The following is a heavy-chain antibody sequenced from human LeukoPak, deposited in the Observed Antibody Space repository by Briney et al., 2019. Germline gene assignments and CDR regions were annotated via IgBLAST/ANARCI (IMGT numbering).Heavy chain of an antibody. V-gene: IGHV3-73*01. Sequence: GSLRLFWAAPGITFNGPGKHWVRPAFRKGPEWVCRIRSKANSYATAYAASVKGRFTISRDDSKNTAYLQMNSLKTEDTAVYYCTRHRVGYYYDLWGQGTLVTVSS. J-gene: IGHJ4*02. D-gene: IGHD6-13*01. CDR2: IRSKANSYAT. CDR1: GITFNGPG. CDR3: TRHRVGYYYDL.